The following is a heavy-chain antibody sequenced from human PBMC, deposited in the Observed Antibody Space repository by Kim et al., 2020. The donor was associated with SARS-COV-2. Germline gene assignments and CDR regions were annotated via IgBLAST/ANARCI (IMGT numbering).Heavy chain of an antibody. CDR3: ARDGSGNWNDGDLDY. CDR1: GYTFTSYG. Sequence: ASVKVSCKASGYTFTSYGISWVRQAPGQGLEWMGWISAYNGNTNYAQKLQGRVTMTTDTSTSTAYMELRSLRSDDTAVYYCARDGSGNWNDGDLDYWGQGTLVTVSS. CDR2: ISAYNGNT. D-gene: IGHD1-1*01. J-gene: IGHJ4*02. V-gene: IGHV1-18*01.